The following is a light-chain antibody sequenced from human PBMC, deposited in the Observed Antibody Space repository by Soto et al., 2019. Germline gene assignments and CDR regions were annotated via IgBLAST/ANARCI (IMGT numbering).Light chain of an antibody. CDR1: QSVSSY. Sequence: EIVLTQSPATLSLSPGEGATLSCRASQSVSSYLAWYQQKPGQAPRLLIYDASSRATGIPARFGGSGSGTDFTLTISSLESEDFAVYYCQQRYNWPLTFGVGTKVEIK. CDR3: QQRYNWPLT. J-gene: IGKJ4*01. CDR2: DAS. V-gene: IGKV3-11*01.